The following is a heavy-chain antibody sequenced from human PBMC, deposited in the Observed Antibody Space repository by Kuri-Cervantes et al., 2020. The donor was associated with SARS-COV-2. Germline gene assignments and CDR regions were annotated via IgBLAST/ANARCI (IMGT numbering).Heavy chain of an antibody. CDR3: TRWRVGAKT. CDR2: ISSTGDTI. D-gene: IGHD1-26*01. V-gene: IGHV3-48*03. J-gene: IGHJ4*02. Sequence: GESLKISCAASGFTFSSYEMNWVRQTPGKGLEWVSYISSTGDTIYYADSVKGRFTISRDNAKNSLYLQMNSLRAEDTAVYYCTRWRVGAKTWGQGILVTVSS. CDR1: GFTFSSYE.